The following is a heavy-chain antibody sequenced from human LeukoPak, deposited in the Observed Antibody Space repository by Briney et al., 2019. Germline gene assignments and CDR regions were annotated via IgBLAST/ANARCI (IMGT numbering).Heavy chain of an antibody. CDR3: AKTRPNNPIVVVPAAMDV. D-gene: IGHD2-2*01. Sequence: PGGSLRLSCAASGFTFSDYYMSWIRQAPGKGLEWVSYISSSGGTIYYADSVKGRFTISRDNAKNSLYLQMNSLRAEDTAVYYCAKTRPNNPIVVVPAAMDVWGKGTTVTVSS. CDR2: ISSSGGTI. CDR1: GFTFSDYY. V-gene: IGHV3-11*01. J-gene: IGHJ6*04.